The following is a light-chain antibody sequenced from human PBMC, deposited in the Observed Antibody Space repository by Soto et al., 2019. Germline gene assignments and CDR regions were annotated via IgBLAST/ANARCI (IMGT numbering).Light chain of an antibody. CDR3: QQYNNLSPDT. J-gene: IGKJ2*01. CDR1: QSLLYSSNNKNY. Sequence: DIVMTQSPDSLPVSLGERATINCKSSQSLLYSSNNKNYLAWYQQKPGQPPKLLIFWASTRESGVPDRFSGSGSGTDFTLTISRLQAEDVAVYYCQQYNNLSPDTFGQGTKLEIK. CDR2: WAS. V-gene: IGKV4-1*01.